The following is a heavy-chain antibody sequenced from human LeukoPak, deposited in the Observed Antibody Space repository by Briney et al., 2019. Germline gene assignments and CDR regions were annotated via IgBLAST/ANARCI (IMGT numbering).Heavy chain of an antibody. D-gene: IGHD4-17*01. CDR1: GYSFTVYY. Sequence: GASVTVPCKASGYSFTVYYMHWVRQAPGQGLEWMGWINPNSGGTNYAQKFLGRVTMTRDTSISTAYMELSRLRSDDTAVYYCASLYGDYVASDYWGQGTLVTVSS. V-gene: IGHV1-2*02. CDR3: ASLYGDYVASDY. J-gene: IGHJ4*02. CDR2: INPNSGGT.